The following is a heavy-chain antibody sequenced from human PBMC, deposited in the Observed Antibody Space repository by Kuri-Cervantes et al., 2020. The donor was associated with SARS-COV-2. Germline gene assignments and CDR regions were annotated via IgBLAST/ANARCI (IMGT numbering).Heavy chain of an antibody. Sequence: GESLKISCAASGFTFSDYYMNWVRQAPGKGLEWVSSISSSSTIYYADSVKGRFTISRDNAKNSLYLQMNSLRAEDTAVYYCARDPRNLAIFGVVIKGYYYYGMDVWGQGTTVTVSS. CDR1: GFTFSDYY. J-gene: IGHJ6*02. CDR2: ISSSSTI. D-gene: IGHD3-3*01. CDR3: ARDPRNLAIFGVVIKGYYYYGMDV. V-gene: IGHV3-69-1*01.